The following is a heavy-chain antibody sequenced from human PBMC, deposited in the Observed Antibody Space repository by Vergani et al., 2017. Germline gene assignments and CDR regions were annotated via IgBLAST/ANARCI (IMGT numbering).Heavy chain of an antibody. V-gene: IGHV4-39*01. D-gene: IGHD6-19*01. CDR1: GASIRSSNYY. CDR3: ARHSTVEWLVKLGWIDP. CDR2: IYYSGRT. J-gene: IGHJ5*02. Sequence: QLQLQESGPGLVKPSATLSLTCSVSGASIRSSNYYWGWIRQPPGKGLEWIASIYYSGRTYYNPALKSRVTIPVDTSKNQFSLKLSSVTAADTAVYFCARHSTVEWLVKLGWIDPWGQGILVTVSS.